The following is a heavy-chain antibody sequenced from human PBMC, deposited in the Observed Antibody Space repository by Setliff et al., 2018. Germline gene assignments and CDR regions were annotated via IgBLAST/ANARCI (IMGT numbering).Heavy chain of an antibody. D-gene: IGHD2-2*01. Sequence: ASVKVSCKASGYSFPTDYIHWVRQAPGQELEWMGIMHPSGVGTSGPQKLQGRVTMTTDTSTSTAYMEVRSLRSDDTAVYYCARAPGTVVVPASRSTFDIWGQGTMVTV. J-gene: IGHJ3*02. CDR1: GYSFPTDY. V-gene: IGHV1-46*01. CDR2: MHPSGVGT. CDR3: ARAPGTVVVPASRSTFDI.